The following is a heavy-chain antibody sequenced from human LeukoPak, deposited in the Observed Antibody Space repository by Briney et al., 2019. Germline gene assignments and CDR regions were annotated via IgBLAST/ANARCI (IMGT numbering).Heavy chain of an antibody. CDR2: INPSGGST. Sequence: ASVKVSCKASGYTFTSYYMHCVRQAPGQGLEWMGIINPSGGSTSYAQKFQGRVTITADESTSTAYMELSSLRSEDTAVYYCASSLGYCSSTSCSPYNWFDPWGQGTLVTVSS. CDR1: GYTFTSYY. V-gene: IGHV1-46*01. D-gene: IGHD2-2*01. J-gene: IGHJ5*02. CDR3: ASSLGYCSSTSCSPYNWFDP.